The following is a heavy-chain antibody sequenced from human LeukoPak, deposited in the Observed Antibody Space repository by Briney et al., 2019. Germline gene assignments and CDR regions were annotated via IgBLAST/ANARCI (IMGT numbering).Heavy chain of an antibody. D-gene: IGHD2-15*01. J-gene: IGHJ4*02. Sequence: GGSLRLSCAASGFTFSSYAMHWVRQAPGKGLEWVAVISYDGSNKYYADSVKGRFTISRDNSKNTAYLQMNSLKTEDTAVYYCTRLVVGASNWGQGTLVTVSS. CDR2: ISYDGSNK. CDR3: TRLVVGASN. CDR1: GFTFSSYA. V-gene: IGHV3-30-3*01.